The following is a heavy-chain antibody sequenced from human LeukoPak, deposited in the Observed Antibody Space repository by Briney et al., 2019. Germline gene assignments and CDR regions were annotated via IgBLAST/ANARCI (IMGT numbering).Heavy chain of an antibody. CDR1: GGSISGYY. J-gene: IGHJ6*02. D-gene: IGHD5-18*01. CDR2: IYYSGTV. V-gene: IGHV4-59*01. Sequence: SETLSLTCTVSGGSISGYYWSWIRQPPGKGLEWIGNIYYSGTVNYSPSLKSRVTISVATSNNQFSLNLRFVTAADSAVYYCARGWDTGYGYYGMDVWGQGTTVTVSS. CDR3: ARGWDTGYGYYGMDV.